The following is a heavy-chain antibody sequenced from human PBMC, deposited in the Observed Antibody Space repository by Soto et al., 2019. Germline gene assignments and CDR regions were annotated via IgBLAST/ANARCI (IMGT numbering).Heavy chain of an antibody. Sequence: SETLSLTCTVSGGSVSSGDYYWSWVRQPPGKGLEWIGFIYYTGRTYYNPSLKSRLTISVDTSKNQFSLDLSSVTAADTAVYYCARIYYDPYYFDYWGQGTLVTVSS. J-gene: IGHJ4*02. CDR2: IYYTGRT. CDR1: GGSVSSGDYY. CDR3: ARIYYDPYYFDY. V-gene: IGHV4-30-4*01. D-gene: IGHD3-22*01.